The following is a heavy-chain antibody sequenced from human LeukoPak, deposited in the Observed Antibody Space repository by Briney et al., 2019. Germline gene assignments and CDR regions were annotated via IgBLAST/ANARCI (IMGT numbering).Heavy chain of an antibody. CDR2: INAGNGNT. D-gene: IGHD2-21*02. Sequence: ASVKVSCKASGYTFTSYAMHWVRQAPGQRLEWMGWINAGNGNTKYSQEFQGRVTITRDTSASTAYMELSSLRSEDMAVYYCARDPDCGGDCYAFDIWGQGTMVTVSS. J-gene: IGHJ3*02. CDR3: ARDPDCGGDCYAFDI. CDR1: GYTFTSYA. V-gene: IGHV1-3*03.